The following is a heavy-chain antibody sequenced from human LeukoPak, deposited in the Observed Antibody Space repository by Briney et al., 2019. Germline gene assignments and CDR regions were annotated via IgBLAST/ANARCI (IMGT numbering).Heavy chain of an antibody. J-gene: IGHJ6*03. CDR1: GYTFTGYY. CDR2: INPSGGST. V-gene: IGHV1-46*01. CDR3: AKSGYCSSTSCYFREAYYYYYMDV. D-gene: IGHD2-2*01. Sequence: ASVKVSCKASGYTFTGYYMHWVRQAPGQGLEWMGIINPSGGSTSYAQKFQGRVTMTRDMSTSTVYMELSSLRSEDTAVYYCAKSGYCSSTSCYFREAYYYYYMDVWGKGTTVTVSS.